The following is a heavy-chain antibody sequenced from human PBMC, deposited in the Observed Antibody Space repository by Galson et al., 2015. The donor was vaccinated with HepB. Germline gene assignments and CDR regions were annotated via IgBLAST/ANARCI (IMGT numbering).Heavy chain of an antibody. CDR2: ISSSSYI. J-gene: IGHJ4*02. V-gene: IGHV3-21*01. D-gene: IGHD3-9*01. Sequence: SLRLSCAASGFAFSSYSMNWVRQAPGKGLEWVSSISSSSYIYYADSVKGRFTISRDNAKNSLYLQMNSLRAEDTAVYYCATGEGYDILTGYFDWGQGTLVTVSS. CDR1: GFAFSSYS. CDR3: ATGEGYDILTGYFD.